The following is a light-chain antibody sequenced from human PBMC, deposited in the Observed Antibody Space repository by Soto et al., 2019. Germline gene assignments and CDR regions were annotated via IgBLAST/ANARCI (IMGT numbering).Light chain of an antibody. CDR1: QDILSW. CDR3: QQANSFPIT. V-gene: IGKV1-12*01. CDR2: ASS. J-gene: IGKJ3*01. Sequence: DIQMTQSPSSVSASVGDRVTITCRASQDILSWLAWYQQKPGEAPRLLIYASSNLQSGVPSRFSGSGSGTDFTRTISSLQPEDFATYYCQQANSFPITFGSGTRLDIK.